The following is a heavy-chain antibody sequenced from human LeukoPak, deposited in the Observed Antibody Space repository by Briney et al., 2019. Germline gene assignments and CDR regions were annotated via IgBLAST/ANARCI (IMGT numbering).Heavy chain of an antibody. Sequence: PGGSLRLSCAASGFTFRSDEMNWVRQAPGKGLEWVSYISSSGSTIYYADSVKGRFTISRDNAKNSLYLQMNRLRAEDTAVYYCARGRSGYQNYWGQGTLVTVSS. CDR3: ARGRSGYQNY. CDR1: GFTFRSDE. D-gene: IGHD3-22*01. CDR2: ISSSGSTI. V-gene: IGHV3-48*03. J-gene: IGHJ4*02.